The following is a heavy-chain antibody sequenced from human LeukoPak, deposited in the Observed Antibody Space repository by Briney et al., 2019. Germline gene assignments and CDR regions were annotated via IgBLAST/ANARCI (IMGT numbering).Heavy chain of an antibody. D-gene: IGHD3-22*01. CDR3: ATYSSLNRREFQF. V-gene: IGHV3-7*01. CDR2: IKTDGSET. J-gene: IGHJ1*01. Sequence: PGGSLRLSCAASEFSFSSYWMGWVRQAPGKGLQWVANIKTDGSETYYVDSVKDRFTISRDNAKNSLYLQMNSLRAEDTAVYYCATYSSLNRREFQFWGQGTLLTVSS. CDR1: EFSFSSYW.